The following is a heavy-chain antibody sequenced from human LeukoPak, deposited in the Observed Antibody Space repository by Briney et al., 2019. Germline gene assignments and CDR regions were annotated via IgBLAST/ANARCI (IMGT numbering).Heavy chain of an antibody. Sequence: ASVKVSCKASGYTFTSYDVNWVRQATGQGLEWMGYINPNSGHTTYAQRFQGRITMTRDTSISTAYMEPTSLTSEDTAIYYCARELRRDAYWGQGALVTVSS. J-gene: IGHJ4*02. CDR2: INPNSGHT. V-gene: IGHV1-8*01. D-gene: IGHD4-17*01. CDR1: GYTFTSYD. CDR3: ARELRRDAY.